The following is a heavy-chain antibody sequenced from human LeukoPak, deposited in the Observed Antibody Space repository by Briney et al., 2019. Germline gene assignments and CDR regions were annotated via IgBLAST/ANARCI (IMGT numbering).Heavy chain of an antibody. D-gene: IGHD5-12*01. CDR2: INHSGST. CDR1: SGSFSGYY. J-gene: IGHJ4*02. CDR3: ARVSGYDWESFFDY. Sequence: PSETLSLTCAVYSGSFSGYYWSWIRQPPGKGLEWIGEINHSGSTNYNPSLKSRVTISVDTSKNQFSLKLSSVIAADTAVYYCARVSGYDWESFFDYWGQGTLVTVSS. V-gene: IGHV4-34*01.